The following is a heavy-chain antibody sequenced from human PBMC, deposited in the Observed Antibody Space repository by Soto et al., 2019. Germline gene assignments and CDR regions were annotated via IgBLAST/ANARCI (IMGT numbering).Heavy chain of an antibody. D-gene: IGHD3-10*01. J-gene: IGHJ4*02. CDR2: VWKDGSNR. CDR3: ARDLGAFNYGSAYFDY. Sequence: GGSLRLSCAASGITFSDYGMHWVRQAPGKGLEWVAGVWKDGSNRYYVDSVKGRFTISRDNSKNTLYLQMNSLRDEDTAVYYCARDLGAFNYGSAYFDYWGQGTPVTVSS. CDR1: GITFSDYG. V-gene: IGHV3-33*08.